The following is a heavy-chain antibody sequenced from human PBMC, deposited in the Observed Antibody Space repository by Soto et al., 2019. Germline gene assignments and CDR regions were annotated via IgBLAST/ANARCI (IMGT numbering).Heavy chain of an antibody. CDR2: IYYSGST. V-gene: IGHV4-39*01. CDR1: GGSISSSSYY. J-gene: IGHJ6*02. Sequence: SETLSLTCTVSGGSISSSSYYWGWIRQPPGKGLEWIGIIYYSGSTYYNPSLKSRVTISVDTSKNLFSLKLSSVTAADTAVYYCARRLYYDSSGFEGGGMDVWGQGTTVTVS. CDR3: ARRLYYDSSGFEGGGMDV. D-gene: IGHD3-22*01.